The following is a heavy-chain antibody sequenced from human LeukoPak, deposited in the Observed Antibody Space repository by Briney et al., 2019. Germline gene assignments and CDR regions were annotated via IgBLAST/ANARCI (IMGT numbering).Heavy chain of an antibody. J-gene: IGHJ6*03. CDR3: AKNGDRGAYCSGGSCYPYYYYYMDV. Sequence: GGSLRLSCATSGFTFSSYAMSWVRQAPGKGLEWVSAISGSGGSTYYADSVKGRFTISRDNSKNTLSLQMNSLRAEDTAIYYCAKNGDRGAYCSGGSCYPYYYYYMDVWGKGTTVTISS. CDR1: GFTFSSYA. CDR2: ISGSGGST. V-gene: IGHV3-23*01. D-gene: IGHD2-15*01.